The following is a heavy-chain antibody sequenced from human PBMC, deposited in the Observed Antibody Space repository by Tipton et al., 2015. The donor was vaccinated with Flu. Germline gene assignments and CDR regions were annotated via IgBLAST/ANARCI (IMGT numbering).Heavy chain of an antibody. CDR2: ISNDGSST. CDR3: ARKRVTAIGGGMDV. Sequence: SLRLSCAASGFIFSSYWMHWVRQAPGKGLVWVSRISNDGSSTSYADSVKGRFTVSRDNAKNTLYLQMNSLRAEDTAVYFCARKRVTAIGGGMDVWGQGTTVTVSS. CDR1: GFIFSSYW. J-gene: IGHJ6*02. V-gene: IGHV3-74*01. D-gene: IGHD2-21*02.